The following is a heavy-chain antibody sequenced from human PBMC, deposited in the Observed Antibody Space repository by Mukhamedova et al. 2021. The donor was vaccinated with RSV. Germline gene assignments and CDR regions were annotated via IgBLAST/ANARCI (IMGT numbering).Heavy chain of an antibody. D-gene: IGHD3-22*01. CDR2: INPSGGST. CDR3: AREKDTTYYYDSSGPDY. Sequence: GLEWMGIINPSGGSTSYAQKFQGRVTMTRDTSTSTVYMELSSLRSEDTAVYYCAREKDTTYYYDSSGPDYWGQGTLVNVSS. V-gene: IGHV1-46*01. J-gene: IGHJ4*02.